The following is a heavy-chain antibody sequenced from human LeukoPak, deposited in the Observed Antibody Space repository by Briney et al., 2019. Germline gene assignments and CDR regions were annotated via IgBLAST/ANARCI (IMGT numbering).Heavy chain of an antibody. CDR3: ASSSRDFDY. Sequence: ASVKVSCKASGYTFTSYAMHWVRQAPGQRLEWMGWINAGKGDTKYSQKFQGRVTITRDTSASTAYMELSSLRSEDTAVYYCASSSRDFDYWGQGTLVTVSS. J-gene: IGHJ4*02. CDR2: INAGKGDT. V-gene: IGHV1-3*01. D-gene: IGHD2/OR15-2a*01. CDR1: GYTFTSYA.